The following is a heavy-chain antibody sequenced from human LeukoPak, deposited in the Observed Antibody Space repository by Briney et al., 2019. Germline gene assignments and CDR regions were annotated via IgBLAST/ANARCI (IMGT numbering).Heavy chain of an antibody. Sequence: SETLSLTCTVSGGSISSYYWSWIRQPPGKGLKWIGYISYSGSTNYNPSLKSRVTISVDTSKNQFSLNLSSVTAADTAAYYCARQDCSGATCYLPPHYWGQGTLVTVSS. CDR3: ARQDCSGATCYLPPHY. CDR2: ISYSGST. V-gene: IGHV4-59*08. CDR1: GGSISSYY. D-gene: IGHD2-15*01. J-gene: IGHJ4*02.